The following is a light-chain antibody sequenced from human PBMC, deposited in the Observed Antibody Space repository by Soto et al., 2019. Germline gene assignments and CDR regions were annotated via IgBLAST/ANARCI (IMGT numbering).Light chain of an antibody. CDR1: QSVTSN. V-gene: IGKV3-15*01. J-gene: IGKJ1*01. CDR2: GAS. Sequence: EIVLTQSPGTLSLSPGERATLSCRASQSVTSNYLAWYQQKPGRAPGLLIYGASTRATGIPARFSGSGSGTEFTLTISSLQSEDFAVYYCQQYNNWPPWTFGPGTKVDIK. CDR3: QQYNNWPPWT.